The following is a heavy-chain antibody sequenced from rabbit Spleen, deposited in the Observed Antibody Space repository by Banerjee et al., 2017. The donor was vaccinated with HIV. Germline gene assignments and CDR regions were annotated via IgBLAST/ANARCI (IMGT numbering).Heavy chain of an antibody. CDR2: IGTSSGNT. CDR1: GFSFSNKAV. D-gene: IGHD4-2*01. J-gene: IGHJ6*01. CDR3: ARHPWGYGGLKL. Sequence: QEQLTETGGGLVKPEGSLTLSCTASGFSFSNKAVMCWVRQAPGKGLEWIGCIGTSSGNTYYASWAKGRFTISKTSSTTVTLQVTSLTAADTATYFCARHPWGYGGLKLWGPGTLVTVS. V-gene: IGHV1S45*01.